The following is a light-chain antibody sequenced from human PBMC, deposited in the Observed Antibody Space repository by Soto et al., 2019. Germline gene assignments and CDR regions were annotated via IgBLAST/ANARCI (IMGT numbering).Light chain of an antibody. Sequence: AIRMTQSPSSFSASTGDRVTITCRASQGISSYLAWYQQKPGKAPKLLIYAASTSQSGVPSRFSGSGSGTDFTLTISCLQSEDFATYYCQHYYSYPFTFGPGTKVHIK. CDR2: AAS. CDR3: QHYYSYPFT. CDR1: QGISSY. V-gene: IGKV1-8*01. J-gene: IGKJ3*01.